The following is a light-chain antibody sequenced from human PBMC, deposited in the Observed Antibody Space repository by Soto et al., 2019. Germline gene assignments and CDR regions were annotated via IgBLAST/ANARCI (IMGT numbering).Light chain of an antibody. J-gene: IGKJ1*01. CDR3: QQYNSYPWT. Sequence: DIQMTQSPSTLSPSVGDRVTITCRASQSLSTWLAWYQQKPGKAPKLLIYDASSLESGVPSRFSGSESGTEFTLTISSLQPDDFATYYCQQYNSYPWTFGQGTKVDIK. CDR1: QSLSTW. V-gene: IGKV1-5*01. CDR2: DAS.